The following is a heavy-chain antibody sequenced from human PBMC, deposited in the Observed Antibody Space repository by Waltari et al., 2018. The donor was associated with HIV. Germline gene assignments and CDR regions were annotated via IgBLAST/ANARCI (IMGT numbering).Heavy chain of an antibody. Sequence: QLQLQESGPGLVKPSETLSLTCTVSGGSISSSSYYWGWIRQPPGKGLEWIGSIYYSGSTYYNPSLKSRVTISVDTSKNQFSLKLSSVTAADTAVYYCARHNPHLAVAGTRRGERAFDIWGQGTMVTVSS. CDR2: IYYSGST. CDR1: GGSISSSSYY. V-gene: IGHV4-39*01. D-gene: IGHD6-19*01. CDR3: ARHNPHLAVAGTRRGERAFDI. J-gene: IGHJ3*02.